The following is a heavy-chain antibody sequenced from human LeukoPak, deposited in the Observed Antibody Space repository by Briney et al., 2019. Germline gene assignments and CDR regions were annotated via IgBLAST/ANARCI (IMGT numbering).Heavy chain of an antibody. Sequence: SETLSLTCAVYGGSFSGYYWSWIRQPPGKGLEWIGEINHSGSTNYNPSLKSRVTMSVDTSKNQFSLKLSSVTAADTAVHYCARVAYSSGWYEDWFDPWGQGTLVTVSS. D-gene: IGHD6-19*01. CDR2: INHSGST. CDR3: ARVAYSSGWYEDWFDP. J-gene: IGHJ5*02. CDR1: GGSFSGYY. V-gene: IGHV4-34*01.